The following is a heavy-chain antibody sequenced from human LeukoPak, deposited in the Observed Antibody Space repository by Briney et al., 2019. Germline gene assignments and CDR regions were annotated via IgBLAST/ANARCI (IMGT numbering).Heavy chain of an antibody. Sequence: KTSETLSLTCAVYGGSFSGYYWSWIRQPPGKGLEWIGEINHSGSTNYNPSLKSRVTISVDTSKNQFSLKLSSVTAADTAVYYCARGFRYYDSSGYYLYAFDIWGQGTMVTVSS. CDR2: INHSGST. D-gene: IGHD3-22*01. J-gene: IGHJ3*02. V-gene: IGHV4-34*01. CDR3: ARGFRYYDSSGYYLYAFDI. CDR1: GGSFSGYY.